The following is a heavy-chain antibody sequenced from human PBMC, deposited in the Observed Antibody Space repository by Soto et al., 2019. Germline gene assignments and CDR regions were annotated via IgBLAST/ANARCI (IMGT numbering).Heavy chain of an antibody. J-gene: IGHJ5*02. D-gene: IGHD6-19*01. Sequence: PSKTLSLTSAISGDSVSSNCAAWNWSRQSPSSGLEWLGTTFYMSKWYNDYAVSLKSRITINPDTSKNHFSLQLNSVTPEDMAVYYCASSPGIAVAGTTNWFDPWGQGTLVTVAS. CDR2: TFYMSKWYN. CDR3: ASSPGIAVAGTTNWFDP. V-gene: IGHV6-1*01. CDR1: GDSVSSNCAA.